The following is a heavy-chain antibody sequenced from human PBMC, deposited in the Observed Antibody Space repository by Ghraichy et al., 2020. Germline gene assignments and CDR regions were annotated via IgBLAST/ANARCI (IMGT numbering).Heavy chain of an antibody. D-gene: IGHD4-17*01. Sequence: SETLSLTCTVSGGSISSSGYYWGWIRQPPGKGLEWIGSFYYSGSRSTYYNPSLKSRVTISVDASTNQFSLKLSSVTAADTAVYYCARTVTTKRQAIDYWGQGSLVTVSS. CDR2: FYYSGSRST. CDR1: GGSISSSGYY. CDR3: ARTVTTKRQAIDY. J-gene: IGHJ4*02. V-gene: IGHV4-39*01.